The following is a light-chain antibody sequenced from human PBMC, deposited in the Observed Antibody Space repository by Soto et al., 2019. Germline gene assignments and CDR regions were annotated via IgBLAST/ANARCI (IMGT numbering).Light chain of an antibody. V-gene: IGLV2-14*01. CDR3: NSYTSSSTLNYV. J-gene: IGLJ1*01. CDR2: DVS. CDR1: SSDVGGYNY. Sequence: ALTQPASVSGSPGQSITISCTGTSSDVGGYNYVSWYQQHPGKAPKLMIYDVSNRPSGVSNRFSGSKSGNTASLTISGLQAEDEADYYCNSYTSSSTLNYVFGTGTKVTVL.